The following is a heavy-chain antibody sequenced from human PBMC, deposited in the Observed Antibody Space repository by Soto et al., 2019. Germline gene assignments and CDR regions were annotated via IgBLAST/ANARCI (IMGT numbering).Heavy chain of an antibody. CDR3: ASWFRFAYYYYFMDV. Sequence: DVQLVESGGGLVQPGGSLRLSCAASGFTFSRYWMHWVRQAPGKGLVWVSRINSDGSSTNYADSVKGRFTISRDNAKNTLYLEMNSLRAEDTAVYYCASWFRFAYYYYFMDVWGKGTTVTVSS. D-gene: IGHD3-10*01. CDR2: INSDGSST. J-gene: IGHJ6*03. V-gene: IGHV3-74*01. CDR1: GFTFSRYW.